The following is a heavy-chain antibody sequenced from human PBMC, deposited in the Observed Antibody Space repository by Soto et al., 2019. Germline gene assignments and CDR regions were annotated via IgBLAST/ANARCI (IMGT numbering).Heavy chain of an antibody. Sequence: QVQLQQWGAGPLRPLETLSLTCGVSGGSFSGYYWAWIRQSPGKGLEWSGEINDRGSINYNPSLKSRVSISVDTSKNHYPLNLRSVTAADTAVYYCARESHDILTGPPWVWYFDLWGRGTLVTVSS. V-gene: IGHV4-34*01. CDR1: GGSFSGYY. J-gene: IGHJ2*01. CDR3: ARESHDILTGPPWVWYFDL. D-gene: IGHD3-9*01. CDR2: INDRGSI.